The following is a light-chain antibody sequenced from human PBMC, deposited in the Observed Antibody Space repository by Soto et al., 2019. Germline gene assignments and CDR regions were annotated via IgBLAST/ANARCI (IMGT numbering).Light chain of an antibody. CDR3: CSYTSSRVV. V-gene: IGLV2-14*03. J-gene: IGLJ2*01. Sequence: QSALTQPASVSGSPGQSITISCTGTSSDIGGYNFVSWYQQHPGKAPKLMIYDVSNRPSGVSYRFSASKSGNTASLTISGLQAEDEADYYCCSYTSSRVVFGGGTKVTVL. CDR1: SSDIGGYNF. CDR2: DVS.